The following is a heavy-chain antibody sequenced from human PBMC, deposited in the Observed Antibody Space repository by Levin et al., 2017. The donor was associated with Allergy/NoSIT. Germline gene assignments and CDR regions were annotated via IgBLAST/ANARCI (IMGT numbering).Heavy chain of an antibody. Sequence: ASVKVSCKASGYTFTKYDINWVRQATGQGLEWMGWMMPNSGNTGYAQKFQGRVTMTRDTSTSTAYMELSSLTSEDTAVYYCARFADQIVPDVWGQGTTVTVSS. D-gene: IGHD2-21*01. V-gene: IGHV1-8*01. CDR2: MMPNSGNT. CDR1: GYTFTKYD. CDR3: ARFADQIVPDV. J-gene: IGHJ6*02.